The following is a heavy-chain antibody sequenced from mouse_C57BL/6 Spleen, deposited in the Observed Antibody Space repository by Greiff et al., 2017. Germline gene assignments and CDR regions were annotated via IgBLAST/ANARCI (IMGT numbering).Heavy chain of an antibody. Sequence: EVKVVESGGGLVKPGGSLKLSCAASGFTFSSYAMSWVRQTPEKRLEWVATISDGGSYTYYPDNVKGRFTISRDNAKNNLYLQMSHLKSEDTAMYYCARGNYYGSLVYFDYWGQGTTLTVSS. CDR1: GFTFSSYA. V-gene: IGHV5-4*03. J-gene: IGHJ2*01. D-gene: IGHD1-1*01. CDR3: ARGNYYGSLVYFDY. CDR2: ISDGGSYT.